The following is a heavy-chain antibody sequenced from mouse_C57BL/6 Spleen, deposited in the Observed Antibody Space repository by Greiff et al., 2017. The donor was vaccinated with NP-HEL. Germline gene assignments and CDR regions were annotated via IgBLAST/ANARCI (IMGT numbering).Heavy chain of an antibody. J-gene: IGHJ4*01. CDR3: ARGYSNFAMDY. CDR2: ISSGSSTI. V-gene: IGHV5-17*01. D-gene: IGHD2-5*01. CDR1: GFTFSDYG. Sequence: EVQLVESGGGLVKPGGSLKLSCAASGFTFSDYGMHWVRQAPEKGLEWIAYISSGSSTIYYADTVKGRFTISRDNAKNTLFLQMTSLRSEDTAMYYCARGYSNFAMDYWGQGTSVTVSS.